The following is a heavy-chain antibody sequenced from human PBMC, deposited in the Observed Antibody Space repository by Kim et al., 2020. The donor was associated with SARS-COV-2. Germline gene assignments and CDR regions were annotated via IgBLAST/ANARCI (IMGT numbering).Heavy chain of an antibody. J-gene: IGHJ6*02. CDR2: IISMLGIP. V-gene: IGHV1-69*10. CDR1: GGTFNRFA. D-gene: IGHD4-17*01. Sequence: SVKVSCKASGGTFNRFAIAWVRQAPGQGLEWMGGIISMLGIPNYAQKFQGRIAITADESTNTASMELSDMRPDDTAVYYCARMTTVTPRGGMDVWGQGTTVTVSS. CDR3: ARMTTVTPRGGMDV.